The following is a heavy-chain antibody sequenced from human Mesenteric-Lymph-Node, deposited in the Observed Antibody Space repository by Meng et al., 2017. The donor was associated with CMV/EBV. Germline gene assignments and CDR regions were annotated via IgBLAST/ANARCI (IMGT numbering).Heavy chain of an antibody. CDR1: TNYW. Sequence: TNYWIGWVRQMAGKDLEWMGIIYPGDSDARYSPSFQGQVTISADKSLSTAYLQWGSLKASDTAIYYCARLPHIVVVTAILPGGFFDFWGQGTLVTVSS. J-gene: IGHJ4*02. CDR3: ARLPHIVVVTAILPGGFFDF. CDR2: IYPGDSDA. V-gene: IGHV5-51*01. D-gene: IGHD2-21*02.